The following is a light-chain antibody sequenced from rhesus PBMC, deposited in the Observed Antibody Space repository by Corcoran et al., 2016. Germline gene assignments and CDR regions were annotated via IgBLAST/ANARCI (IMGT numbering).Light chain of an antibody. CDR3: QQYSSSPWT. J-gene: IGKJ1*01. V-gene: IGKV1-74*01. CDR1: ENVDNY. Sequence: DIQMTQSPSSLSASVGDRVTITCRASENVDNYLHWYQQKPGKAPKLLIYAASSLQIGVPSRFHGSGSGTDYTFTISSLQPEDVASYYCQQYSSSPWTVGQGTKVEIK. CDR2: AAS.